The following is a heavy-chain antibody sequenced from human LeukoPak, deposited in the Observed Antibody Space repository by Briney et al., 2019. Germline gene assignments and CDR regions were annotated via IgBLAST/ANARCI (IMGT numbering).Heavy chain of an antibody. Sequence: GGSLRLSCAASGFTFSSYSMNWVRQAPGKGLEWVSSISSSSYIYYADSVKGRFTISRDNAKNSLYLQMNSLRAEDTAVYYCAKDLDEYPAGFDYWGQGTLVTVSS. CDR2: ISSSSYI. CDR1: GFTFSSYS. CDR3: AKDLDEYPAGFDY. V-gene: IGHV3-21*04. D-gene: IGHD2-2*01. J-gene: IGHJ4*02.